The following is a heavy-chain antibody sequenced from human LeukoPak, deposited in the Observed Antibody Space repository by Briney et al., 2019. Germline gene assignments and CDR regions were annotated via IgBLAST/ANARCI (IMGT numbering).Heavy chain of an antibody. CDR3: ARDPNGDYIGAFDM. J-gene: IGHJ3*02. V-gene: IGHV3-23*01. CDR1: GFTFSAYA. D-gene: IGHD4-17*01. CDR2: IRGGGTSE. Sequence: EGSLILSCTASGFTFSAYAMMWVRPAPGKGPEWVSAIRGGGTSEFYADSVKGRFRISRDNSKDTLFLQMNSLRAEDTAVYYCARDPNGDYIGAFDMWGPGTMVTVSS.